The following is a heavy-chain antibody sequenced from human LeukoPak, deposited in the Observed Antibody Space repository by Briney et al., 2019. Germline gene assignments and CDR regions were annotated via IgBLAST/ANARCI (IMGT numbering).Heavy chain of an antibody. Sequence: GGSLRLSCAASGFTFSSYGMHGVRQAPGKGLEWVAVISYDGGNKYYADSVKGRFTISRDNSKNTLYLQMSSLRAEDTAVYYCAKDRGDAPVRLTYYFDYWGQGTLVTVSS. CDR1: GFTFSSYG. V-gene: IGHV3-30*18. D-gene: IGHD3-10*01. CDR2: ISYDGGNK. J-gene: IGHJ4*02. CDR3: AKDRGDAPVRLTYYFDY.